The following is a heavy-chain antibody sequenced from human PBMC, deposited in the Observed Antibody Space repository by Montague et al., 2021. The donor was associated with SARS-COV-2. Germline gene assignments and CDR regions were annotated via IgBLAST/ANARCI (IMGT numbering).Heavy chain of an antibody. V-gene: IGHV3-30*04. CDR1: GFTFSSYA. CDR2: ISYDGSNK. Sequence: SLRLSCVAYGFTFSSYAMHWVRQAPGKGLEWVVVISYDGSNKYYADSVKGRFTISRDNSKNTLYLQMNSLRAEDTAVYYCARDGREGLLWFGELLFGWFDPWGQGTLVTVSS. D-gene: IGHD3-10*01. CDR3: ARDGREGLLWFGELLFGWFDP. J-gene: IGHJ5*02.